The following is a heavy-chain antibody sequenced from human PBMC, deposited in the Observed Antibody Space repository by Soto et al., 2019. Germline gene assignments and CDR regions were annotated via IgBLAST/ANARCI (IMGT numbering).Heavy chain of an antibody. CDR1: GYTFTSYG. Sequence: ASVKVSCKASGYTFTSYGISWVRQAPGQGLEWMGWISAYNGNTNYAQKLQGRVTMTTDTSTSTAYMELRSLRSDDMAVYYCARVFYGDYVGYYYYGMDVWGQGTTVTVSS. J-gene: IGHJ6*02. CDR2: ISAYNGNT. D-gene: IGHD4-17*01. CDR3: ARVFYGDYVGYYYYGMDV. V-gene: IGHV1-18*03.